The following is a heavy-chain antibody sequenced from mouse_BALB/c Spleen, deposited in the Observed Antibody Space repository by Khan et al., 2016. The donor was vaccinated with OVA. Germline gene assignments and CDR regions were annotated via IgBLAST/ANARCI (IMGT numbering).Heavy chain of an antibody. J-gene: IGHJ3*01. CDR1: GYTFTDYY. CDR3: ARRNYFGYTFAY. V-gene: IGHV1-77*01. CDR2: LSPGSGDI. Sequence: VQLQESGAELARPGASVKLSCKASGYTFTDYYINWVKQRTGQGLEWIGELSPGSGDIYYNERFKGKATLTADKSSSTAYMQLSSLTSEASAVYYCARRNYFGYTFAYWGQGTLVTVSA. D-gene: IGHD1-2*01.